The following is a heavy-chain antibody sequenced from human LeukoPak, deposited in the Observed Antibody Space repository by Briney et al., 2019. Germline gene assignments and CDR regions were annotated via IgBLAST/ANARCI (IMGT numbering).Heavy chain of an antibody. CDR1: GYTFTSYT. CDR2: INAGSGNT. J-gene: IGHJ4*02. Sequence: ASVKVSCKASGYTFTSYTMHWVRQAPGQRLEWMGWINAGSGNTKYSQKFQGRVTITRDTSASTVYMELSSLRSEDTAVHYCASGPYDSSGATFDYWGQGTLVTVSS. CDR3: ASGPYDSSGATFDY. V-gene: IGHV1-3*01. D-gene: IGHD3-22*01.